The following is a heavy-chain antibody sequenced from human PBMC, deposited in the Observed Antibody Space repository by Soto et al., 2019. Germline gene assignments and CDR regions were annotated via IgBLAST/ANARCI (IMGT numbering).Heavy chain of an antibody. CDR3: AKDLMVWELLPKDYYYGMDV. CDR2: ISGSGGST. Sequence: PGGSLRLSCAASGFTFSSYAMSWVRQAPGKGLEWVSAISGSGGSTYYADSVKGRFTISRDNSKNTLYLQMNSLRAEDTAVYYSAKDLMVWELLPKDYYYGMDVWGQGTTVTVSS. D-gene: IGHD1-26*01. V-gene: IGHV3-23*01. CDR1: GFTFSSYA. J-gene: IGHJ6*02.